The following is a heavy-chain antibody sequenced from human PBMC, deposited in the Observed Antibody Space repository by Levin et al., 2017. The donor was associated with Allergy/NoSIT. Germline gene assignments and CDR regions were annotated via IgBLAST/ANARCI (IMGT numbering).Heavy chain of an antibody. D-gene: IGHD6-19*01. CDR1: GFTFDDYA. CDR3: AKDRVFTVAGTPFDY. V-gene: IGHV3-9*01. CDR2: ISWNSGSI. Sequence: GGSLRLSCAASGFTFDDYAMHWVRQAPGKGLEWVSGISWNSGSIGYADSVKGRFTISRDNAKNSLYLQMNSLRAEDTALYYCAKDRVFTVAGTPFDYWGQGTLVTVSS. J-gene: IGHJ4*02.